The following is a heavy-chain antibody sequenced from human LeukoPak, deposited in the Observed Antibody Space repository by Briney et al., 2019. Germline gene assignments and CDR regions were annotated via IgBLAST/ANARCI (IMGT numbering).Heavy chain of an antibody. V-gene: IGHV5-10-1*01. J-gene: IGHJ4*02. Sequence: GESLRISCKGSRDSFTTSWSSGVRQMPPGGLERMGGIDISDSYTNYSPSFQGNVTISADKSFSTASLQWTSLHASDTAMYYCARHAKAYGSSCDYWGQGTLVTVSS. CDR2: IDISDSYT. CDR1: RDSFTTSW. CDR3: ARHAKAYGSSCDY. D-gene: IGHD6-13*01.